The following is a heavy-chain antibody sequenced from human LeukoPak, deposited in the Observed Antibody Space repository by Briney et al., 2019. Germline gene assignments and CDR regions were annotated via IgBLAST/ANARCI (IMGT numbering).Heavy chain of an antibody. D-gene: IGHD3-10*01. CDR1: GFIFSSYG. J-gene: IGHJ4*02. Sequence: GGSLRLSCSASGFIFSSYGMHWVRQVPGKGLEWVAFIRYDGSNKYYADSVKGRFTISRDNSKNTLYLQMNSLRAEDTAVYYCAWDSDDYYGSGSYPRYWGQGTLVTVSS. CDR3: AWDSDDYYGSGSYPRY. V-gene: IGHV3-30*02. CDR2: IRYDGSNK.